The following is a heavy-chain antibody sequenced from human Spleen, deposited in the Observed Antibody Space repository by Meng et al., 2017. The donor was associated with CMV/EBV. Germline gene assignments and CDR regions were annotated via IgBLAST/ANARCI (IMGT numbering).Heavy chain of an antibody. CDR1: GGSFSGYY. J-gene: IGHJ4*02. CDR3: ARVGDSYGYFFDY. V-gene: IGHV4-34*01. CDR2: INHSGST. D-gene: IGHD5-18*01. Sequence: QWKHKQWGAGLLKPSETLSLTCAVYGGSFSGYYWSWIRQPPGKGLEWIGEINHSGSTNYNPSLKSRVTISVDTSKNQFSLKLSSVTAADTAVYYCARVGDSYGYFFDYWGQGTLVTVSS.